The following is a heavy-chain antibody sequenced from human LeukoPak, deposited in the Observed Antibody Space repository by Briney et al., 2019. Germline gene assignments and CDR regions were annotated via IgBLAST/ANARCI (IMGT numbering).Heavy chain of an antibody. V-gene: IGHV3-53*01. J-gene: IGHJ4*02. D-gene: IGHD3/OR15-3a*01. CDR3: ARDQFAFGLFDY. Sequence: PGGSLRLSSAASGFTVSSNYISWDRPAPGNGLEVVSVRYSGGSTYYADSGKRRCTISRDSSKDTLYLQMNSLRAEDTAVYYCARDQFAFGLFDYWGQGSLVTVPS. CDR1: GFTVSSNY. CDR2: RYSGGST.